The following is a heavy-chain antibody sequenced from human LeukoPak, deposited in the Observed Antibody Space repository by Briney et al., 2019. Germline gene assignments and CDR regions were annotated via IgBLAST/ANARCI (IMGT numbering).Heavy chain of an antibody. D-gene: IGHD6-19*01. Sequence: GGSLRLSCAASGFTFSSYAMSWVRQAPGKGLEWVSAISGSGGSTYYADSAKGRFTISRDNSKNTLYLQMNSLRAEDTAVYYCAKMEMSSSGWFGIWGQGTLVTVSS. CDR1: GFTFSSYA. CDR3: AKMEMSSSGWFGI. V-gene: IGHV3-23*01. CDR2: ISGSGGST. J-gene: IGHJ4*02.